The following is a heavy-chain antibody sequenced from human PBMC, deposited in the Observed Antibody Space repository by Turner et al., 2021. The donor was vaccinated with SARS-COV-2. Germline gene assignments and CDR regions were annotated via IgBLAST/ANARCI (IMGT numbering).Heavy chain of an antibody. J-gene: IGHJ4*02. CDR2: FDPEDGET. CDR3: ATDYAIVEATLLDY. D-gene: IGHD1-26*01. V-gene: IGHV1-24*01. Sequence: VQLVQSGAEVRKPGASVKVSCKVSGYTLIELSMHWVRQAPGKGLEWMGGFDPEDGETIYAQKFQGRVTMTEDTSTDTAYMELSSLRSEDTAVYYCATDYAIVEATLLDYWGQGTLVTVSS. CDR1: GYTLIELS.